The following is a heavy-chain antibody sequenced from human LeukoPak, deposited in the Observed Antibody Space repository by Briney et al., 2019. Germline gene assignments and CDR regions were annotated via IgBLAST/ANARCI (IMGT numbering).Heavy chain of an antibody. CDR2: IYYSGST. Sequence: SETLSLTCTVSGGSISSGDDYWSWIRQPPGKGLEWIGYIYYSGSTYYNPSLKSRVTISVDTSKNQFSLKLSSVTAADTAVHYCARESSTRINWFDPWGQGTLVTVSS. CDR3: ARESSTRINWFDP. J-gene: IGHJ5*02. V-gene: IGHV4-30-4*01. D-gene: IGHD2-2*01. CDR1: GGSISSGDDY.